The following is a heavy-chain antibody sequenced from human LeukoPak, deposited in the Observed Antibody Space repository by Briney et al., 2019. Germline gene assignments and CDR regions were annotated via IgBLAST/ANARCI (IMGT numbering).Heavy chain of an antibody. J-gene: IGHJ4*02. CDR3: ARGRWMVRGVIMGFRKGYFDY. CDR2: INHSGST. V-gene: IGHV4-34*01. D-gene: IGHD3-10*01. Sequence: PSETLSLTCAVYGGSFSGYYWSWIRQPPGKGLEWIGEINHSGSTNHNPSLKSRVTISVDTSKNQFSLKLSSVTAADTAVYYCARGRWMVRGVIMGFRKGYFDYWGQGTLVTVSS. CDR1: GGSFSGYY.